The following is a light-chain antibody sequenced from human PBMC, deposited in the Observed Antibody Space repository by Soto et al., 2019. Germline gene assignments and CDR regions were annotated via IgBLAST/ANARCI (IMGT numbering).Light chain of an antibody. CDR2: GAS. J-gene: IGKJ1*01. Sequence: EIVLTQSPGTLSLSPGERATLSCRASQSFSSSYLAWYQQKPGQAPRLLIYGASNRATGIPDRFSGSVSGTDFTLTISRLEPEDFAVYYCQQYDSSPLTFGQGTKVEIK. CDR1: QSFSSSY. CDR3: QQYDSSPLT. V-gene: IGKV3-20*01.